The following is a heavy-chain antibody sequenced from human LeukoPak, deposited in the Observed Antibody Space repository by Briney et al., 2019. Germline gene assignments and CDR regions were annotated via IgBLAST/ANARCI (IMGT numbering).Heavy chain of an antibody. CDR1: GFTFSSYG. V-gene: IGHV3-30*03. D-gene: IGHD3-10*01. CDR3: ARENYYGSGSYMDV. CDR2: ISYDGSNK. J-gene: IGHJ6*02. Sequence: GGSLRLSCAASGFTFSSYGMHWVRQAPGKGLEWVAVISYDGSNKYYADSVKGRFTISRDNSKNSLYLQMNSLRAEDTAVYYCARENYYGSGSYMDVWGQGTTVTVSS.